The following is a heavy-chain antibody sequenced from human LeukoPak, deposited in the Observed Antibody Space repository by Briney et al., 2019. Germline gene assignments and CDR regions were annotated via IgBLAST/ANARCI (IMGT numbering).Heavy chain of an antibody. Sequence: SETLSLTCSVSGDSIIGYYWGWIRQPPGKGLEWVGNIYYTGNTYYNSSLKSRVTISLDTSKNQFSLKVISMTAADTAAYYCTKSDGYGLIRICGRGTMVTVSS. D-gene: IGHD3-10*01. V-gene: IGHV4-39*07. CDR2: IYYTGNT. J-gene: IGHJ3*02. CDR3: TKSDGYGLIRI. CDR1: GDSIIGYY.